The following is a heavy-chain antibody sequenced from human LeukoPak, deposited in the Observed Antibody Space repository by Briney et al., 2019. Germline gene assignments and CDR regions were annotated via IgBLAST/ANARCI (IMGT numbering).Heavy chain of an antibody. J-gene: IGHJ4*02. Sequence: PSETLSLTCTVSGGSISSSSYYWGWIRQPPGKGLEGIGSIYYSGSTYYNPSLKSRVTISVDTSKNQFSLKLSSVTAADTAVYYCARLSVVTLDYWGQGTLVTVSS. V-gene: IGHV4-39*01. CDR1: GGSISSSSYY. CDR3: ARLSVVTLDY. CDR2: IYYSGST. D-gene: IGHD4-23*01.